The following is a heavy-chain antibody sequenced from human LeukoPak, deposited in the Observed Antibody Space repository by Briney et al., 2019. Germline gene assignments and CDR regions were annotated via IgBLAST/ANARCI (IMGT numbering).Heavy chain of an antibody. V-gene: IGHV3-11*04. CDR1: GFTFTNAY. Sequence: GGSLRLSCAASGFTFTNAYMSWVRQAPGKGLEWVSYISTSGSTIHYADSVKGRFTFSRDNAKNSVYLQMNSLRAEDTAVYYCASRQSYTGYDYWGQGTLVTVSS. CDR2: ISTSGSTI. CDR3: ASRQSYTGYDY. D-gene: IGHD5-12*01. J-gene: IGHJ4*02.